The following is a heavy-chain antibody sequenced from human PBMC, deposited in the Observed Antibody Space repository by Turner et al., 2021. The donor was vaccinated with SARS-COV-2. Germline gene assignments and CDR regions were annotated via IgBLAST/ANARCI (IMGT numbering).Heavy chain of an antibody. V-gene: IGHV4-39*01. Sequence: LQLQESGPWLVKPSETLSLTCTVFCGSISSTTYYWGWIRQPPGKGMDWIGSIFASGSTYYSPSLKSLVTISVDTAKNQFSLKLTSVTAADTAVYYCARSYHTYYFDYWGQGTLGTVSS. D-gene: IGHD2-2*01. CDR2: IFASGST. CDR3: ARSYHTYYFDY. J-gene: IGHJ4*02. CDR1: CGSISSTTYY.